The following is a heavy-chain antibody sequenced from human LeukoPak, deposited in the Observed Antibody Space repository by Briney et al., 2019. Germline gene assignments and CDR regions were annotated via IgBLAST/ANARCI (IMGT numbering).Heavy chain of an antibody. CDR1: GFTFSSYD. D-gene: IGHD1-26*01. CDR2: ISGSGGST. CDR3: AKDHSGSYKRDWFDP. V-gene: IGHV3-23*01. J-gene: IGHJ5*02. Sequence: GGSLRLSCAASGFTFSSYDMSWVRQAPGKGLEWVSAISGSGGSTYYADSVKGRFTISRDNSKNTLYLQMNSLRAEDTAVYYCAKDHSGSYKRDWFDPWGQGTLVTVSS.